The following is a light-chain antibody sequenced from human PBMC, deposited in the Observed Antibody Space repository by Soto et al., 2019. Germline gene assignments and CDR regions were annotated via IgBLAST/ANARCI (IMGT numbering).Light chain of an antibody. CDR2: SIS. J-gene: IGKJ1*01. V-gene: IGKV3-20*01. Sequence: EIVLTQSPGTLSLSPGERGTLSCRASQRFGSSNLAWYQQKPGQAPRLLIYSISSRTTGIPDRFSGSGSGTDFTLTISRLEPEDFAVYYCQQYGNSPWTFGQGTKVEIK. CDR3: QQYGNSPWT. CDR1: QRFGSSN.